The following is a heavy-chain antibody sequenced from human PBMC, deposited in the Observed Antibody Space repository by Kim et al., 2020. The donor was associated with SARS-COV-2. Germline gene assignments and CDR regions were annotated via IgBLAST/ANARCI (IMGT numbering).Heavy chain of an antibody. CDR3: AKGPVGSSWYSLSFADY. J-gene: IGHJ4*02. Sequence: VKGRFSSPRDNAQNTLYLQMNGLRAEDTAVYYCAKGPVGSSWYSLSFADYWGQGTLVTVSS. V-gene: IGHV3-23*01. D-gene: IGHD6-13*01.